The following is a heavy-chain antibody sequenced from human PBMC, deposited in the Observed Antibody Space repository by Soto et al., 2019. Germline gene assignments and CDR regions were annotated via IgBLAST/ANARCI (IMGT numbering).Heavy chain of an antibody. V-gene: IGHV1-2*04. CDR1: GYTFTGYY. CDR3: ARDPGYCSGGSCYWYGMDV. Sequence: ASVKVSCKASGYTFTGYYMHWVRQAPGQGLEWMGWINPNSGGTNYAQKFQGWVTMTRDTSISTAYMELSRLRSEDTAVYYCARDPGYCSGGSCYWYGMDVWGQGTTVTVSS. CDR2: INPNSGGT. J-gene: IGHJ6*02. D-gene: IGHD2-15*01.